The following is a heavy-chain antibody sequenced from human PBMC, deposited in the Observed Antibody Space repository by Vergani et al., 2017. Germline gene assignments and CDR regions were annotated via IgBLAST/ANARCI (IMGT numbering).Heavy chain of an antibody. CDR1: GYSSTNYW. D-gene: IGHD5-12*01. CDR2: IPPADSDP. J-gene: IGHJ4*01. Sequence: EVQLVQPGAEVKKPGESLKISCQISGYSSTNYWIGWVRQMPGKGLEWMGIIPPADSDPRYGPSFQGQVTIPVAKSISTAYLQRSSLRASDRAMYYCARVDGRDSGGSKYFDYWGQGPLVTVSS. V-gene: IGHV5-51*01. CDR3: ARVDGRDSGGSKYFDY.